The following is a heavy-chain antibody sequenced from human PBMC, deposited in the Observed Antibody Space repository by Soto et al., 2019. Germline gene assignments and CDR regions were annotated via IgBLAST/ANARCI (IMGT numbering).Heavy chain of an antibody. Sequence: QVQLVQSGAEVKKPGSSVKVSCKASGGTLNNYGISWVRQAPGQGLEWVGGIIPIFGSAYYAEKFQDRVSITAAPSTNTVYMEVSSLTSEDTDVYYCARGDHYYDMDVGGQGPTVTVSS. J-gene: IGHJ6*02. CDR1: GGTLNNYG. CDR2: IIPIFGSA. V-gene: IGHV1-69*01. D-gene: IGHD3-16*01. CDR3: ARGDHYYDMDV.